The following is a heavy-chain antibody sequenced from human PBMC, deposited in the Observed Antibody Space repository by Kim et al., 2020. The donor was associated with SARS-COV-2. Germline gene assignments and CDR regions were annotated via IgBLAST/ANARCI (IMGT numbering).Heavy chain of an antibody. D-gene: IGHD3-9*01. CDR3: ARGDYDILTGYEYYFDY. CDR2: INHSGST. CDR1: GGSFSGYY. V-gene: IGHV4-34*01. J-gene: IGHJ4*02. Sequence: SETLSHTCAVYGGSFSGYYWSWIRQPPGKGLEWIGEINHSGSTNYNPSLKSRVTISVDTSKNQFSLKPSSVTAADTAVYYCARGDYDILTGYEYYFDYWGQGTLVTVSS.